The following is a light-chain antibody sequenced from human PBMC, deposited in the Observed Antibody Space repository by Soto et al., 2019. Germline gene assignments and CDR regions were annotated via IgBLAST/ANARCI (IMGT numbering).Light chain of an antibody. CDR3: QQYGSSPT. V-gene: IGKV3D-20*01. Sequence: EIVLTQSPATLSLSPGERATLSCGASQSVGSSYLAWYQQKPGLAPRLLIYDASSRATGIPDRFSGSGSGTDFTLTISRLEPEDFAVYYCQQYGSSPTFGQGTRLEIK. J-gene: IGKJ5*01. CDR1: QSVGSSY. CDR2: DAS.